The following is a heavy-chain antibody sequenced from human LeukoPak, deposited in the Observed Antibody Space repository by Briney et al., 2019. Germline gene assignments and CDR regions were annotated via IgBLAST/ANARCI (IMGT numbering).Heavy chain of an antibody. D-gene: IGHD3-16*02. V-gene: IGHV4-4*07. CDR3: ARTFGGVIARPYYFDY. Sequence: SETLSLTCTVSGGSISSYYWSWIRQPAGKGLEWIGRIYTSGSTNYNPSLKSRVTMSVDTSKNQFSLKLSSVTAADTAVYYCARTFGGVIARPYYFDYWGQGTLVTVSS. J-gene: IGHJ4*02. CDR2: IYTSGST. CDR1: GGSISSYY.